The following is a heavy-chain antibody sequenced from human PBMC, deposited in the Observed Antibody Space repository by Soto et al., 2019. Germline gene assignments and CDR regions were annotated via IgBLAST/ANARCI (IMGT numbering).Heavy chain of an antibody. Sequence: ASVKVSCTASGYTFTSYDINWVRQATGQGLEWMGWINPNSGGTNYAQKFQGWVTMTRDTSISTAYMELSRLRSDDTAVYYCARAGRGDYYYYGMDVWGQGTTVTVSS. D-gene: IGHD3-10*01. V-gene: IGHV1-2*04. CDR1: GYTFTSYD. J-gene: IGHJ6*02. CDR2: INPNSGGT. CDR3: ARAGRGDYYYYGMDV.